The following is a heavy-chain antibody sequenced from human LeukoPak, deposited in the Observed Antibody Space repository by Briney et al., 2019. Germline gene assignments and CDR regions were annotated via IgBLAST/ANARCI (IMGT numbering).Heavy chain of an antibody. D-gene: IGHD3-22*01. CDR3: ARDQYYDSRGWFDP. Sequence: ASVKVSCKASGYTFTSHGITWVRQAPGQGLEWMGWISTYNVNTNYAQKLQGRVTMTTDTSTSTAYMELRSLRSDDTAVYYCARDQYYDSRGWFDPWGQGTLVTVSS. CDR1: GYTFTSHG. CDR2: ISTYNVNT. J-gene: IGHJ5*02. V-gene: IGHV1-18*04.